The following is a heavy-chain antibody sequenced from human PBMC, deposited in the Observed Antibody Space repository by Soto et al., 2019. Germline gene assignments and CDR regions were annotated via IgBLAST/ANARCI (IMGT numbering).Heavy chain of an antibody. J-gene: IGHJ4*02. CDR1: GFTFSSYG. Sequence: PGGSLRLSCAASGFTFSSYGMHWVRQTPGKGLEWVAVISYDGSNKYYADSVKGRFTISTDNSKNTLYLQMHSLRAEDTAVYYCAKRPGDPTDLLWFGELLSRREDFFDYWGQGTLVTVSS. CDR3: AKRPGDPTDLLWFGELLSRREDFFDY. CDR2: ISYDGSNK. V-gene: IGHV3-30*18. D-gene: IGHD3-10*01.